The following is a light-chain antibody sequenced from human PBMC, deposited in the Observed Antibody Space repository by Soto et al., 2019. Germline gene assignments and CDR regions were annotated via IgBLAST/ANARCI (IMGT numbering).Light chain of an antibody. Sequence: QSVLTQPASVSGSPGQSITISCTGTSSDVGGYNFVSWYQQYPGRAPKVMIYDVSNRPSGVSNRFYGSKSGNTASLTISGLQAEDEADYYCNSYSSGATYVFGTGTKVTVL. V-gene: IGLV2-14*03. CDR1: SSDVGGYNF. CDR2: DVS. J-gene: IGLJ1*01. CDR3: NSYSSGATYV.